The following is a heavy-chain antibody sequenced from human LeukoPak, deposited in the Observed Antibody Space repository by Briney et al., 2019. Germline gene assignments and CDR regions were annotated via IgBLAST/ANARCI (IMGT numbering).Heavy chain of an antibody. V-gene: IGHV3-30*04. CDR3: ARAERGYSGYLYFDY. Sequence: GGSLRLSCAASGFTFTSYYMHWVRQAPGKGLVWVAVISYDGSNKYYADSVKGRFTISRDNSKNTLYLQMNSLRAEDTAVYYCARAERGYSGYLYFDYWGQGTLVTVSS. CDR2: ISYDGSNK. J-gene: IGHJ4*02. D-gene: IGHD5-12*01. CDR1: GFTFTSYY.